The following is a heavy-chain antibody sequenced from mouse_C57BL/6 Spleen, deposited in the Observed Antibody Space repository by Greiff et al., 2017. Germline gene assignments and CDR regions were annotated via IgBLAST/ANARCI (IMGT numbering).Heavy chain of an antibody. CDR1: GYTFTSYW. Sequence: QVQLQQPGAELVMPGASVKLSCKASGYTFTSYWMHWVKQRPGQGLEWIGEIDPSDSYTNYNQKFKGKSTLTVDKSSSTAYMQLSSLTSEDSAVYYCARSTGYDGYYVAMDYWGQGTSVTVSS. CDR3: ARSTGYDGYYVAMDY. V-gene: IGHV1-69*01. CDR2: IDPSDSYT. D-gene: IGHD2-3*01. J-gene: IGHJ4*01.